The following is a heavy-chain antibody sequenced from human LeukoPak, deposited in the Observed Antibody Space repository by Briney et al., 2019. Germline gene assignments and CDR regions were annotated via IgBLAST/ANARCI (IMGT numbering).Heavy chain of an antibody. D-gene: IGHD6-19*01. V-gene: IGHV3-21*01. J-gene: IGHJ4*02. CDR1: GFTFSSYS. Sequence: GGSLGLSCAASGFTFSSYSMNWVRQAPGKGLEWVSSISSSSSYIYYADSVKGRFTISRDNAKNSLYLQMNSLRAEDTAVYYCARDFPSAVAPYFDYWGQGTLATVSS. CDR3: ARDFPSAVAPYFDY. CDR2: ISSSSSYI.